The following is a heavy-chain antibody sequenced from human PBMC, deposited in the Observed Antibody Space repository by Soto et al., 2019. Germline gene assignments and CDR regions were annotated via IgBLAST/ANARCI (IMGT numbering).Heavy chain of an antibody. CDR2: SGSGGIR. V-gene: IGHV3-23*01. Sequence: GGSLRLSCAASGFTFSSYAMSWVRQAPGKGLEWVSVSGSGGIRHYADSVKGRFTISRDNSKNTLYLQMNSLRAEDTAVYFCAKRPASLICFDYWGQGALVTVSS. CDR1: GFTFSSYA. CDR3: AKRPASLICFDY. J-gene: IGHJ4*02. D-gene: IGHD3-10*01.